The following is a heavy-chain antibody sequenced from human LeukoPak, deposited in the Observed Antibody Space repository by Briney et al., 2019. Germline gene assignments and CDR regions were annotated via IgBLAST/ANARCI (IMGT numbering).Heavy chain of an antibody. CDR1: GGSISSYY. Sequence: TPSETLSLTCTVSGGSISSYYWSWIRQPPGKGLEWIGYVYYRGSTNYNPSLKSRVTISVDTSKNQFSLRLSSVTAADTAVYYCARERRDGYKVYFDYWGQGTLVTVSS. J-gene: IGHJ4*02. D-gene: IGHD5-24*01. CDR3: ARERRDGYKVYFDY. V-gene: IGHV4-59*01. CDR2: VYYRGST.